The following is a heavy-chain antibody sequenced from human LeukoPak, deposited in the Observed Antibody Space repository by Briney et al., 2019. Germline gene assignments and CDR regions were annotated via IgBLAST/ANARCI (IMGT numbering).Heavy chain of an antibody. V-gene: IGHV1-69*05. J-gene: IGHJ4*02. CDR2: IIPIFGTA. D-gene: IGHD2-2*01. Sequence: EASVKVSCKASGGTFSSYAISWVRQAPGQGLEWMGGIIPIFGTANYAQKFQGRLTVTTDTSTSTAYMELSSLRFDDTAVYYCAREYCRSTSCYGVDHWGQGTLVTVSS. CDR1: GGTFSSYA. CDR3: AREYCRSTSCYGVDH.